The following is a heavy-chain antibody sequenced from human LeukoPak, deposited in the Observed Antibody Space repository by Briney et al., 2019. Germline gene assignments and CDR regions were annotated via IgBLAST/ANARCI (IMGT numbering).Heavy chain of an antibody. CDR3: AKDSLGGSGSPSFDY. D-gene: IGHD3-10*01. V-gene: IGHV3-23*01. J-gene: IGHJ4*02. CDR2: ISGSGGST. Sequence: GGSLRLSCAASGFTFSSYAMSWVRQAPGKGLEWVSAISGSGGSTYYADSVKGRFTISRDNSKNTLYLQMNSLRAEDTAVYYCAKDSLGGSGSPSFDYWGQGALVTVSS. CDR1: GFTFSSYA.